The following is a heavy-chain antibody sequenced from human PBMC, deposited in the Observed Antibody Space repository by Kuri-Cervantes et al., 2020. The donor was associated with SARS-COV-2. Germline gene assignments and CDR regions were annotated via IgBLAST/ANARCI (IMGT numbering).Heavy chain of an antibody. D-gene: IGHD6-25*01. CDR3: ASLGSGKGAIDY. Sequence: GESLKISCAASGFTFSGYWMTWVRQAPGKGLEWVANIKEDGSQGYYVDSVKGRFTISRDNANSSLYLQMNYLGAGDTALYYCASLGSGKGAIDYWGQGTLVTVSS. J-gene: IGHJ4*02. V-gene: IGHV3-7*01. CDR1: GFTFSGYW. CDR2: IKEDGSQG.